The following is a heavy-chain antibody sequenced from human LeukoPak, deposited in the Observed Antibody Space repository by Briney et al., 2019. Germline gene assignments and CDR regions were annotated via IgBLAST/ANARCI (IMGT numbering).Heavy chain of an antibody. Sequence: PGRSLRLSCAASGFTFSSYAMHWVRQAPGKGLEWVSYISSSSSTIYYADSVKGRFTISRDNAKNSLYLQMNSLRAEDTAVYYCARGRITMIVVAPFDYWGQGTLVTVSS. CDR3: ARGRITMIVVAPFDY. D-gene: IGHD3-22*01. J-gene: IGHJ4*02. CDR2: ISSSSSTI. CDR1: GFTFSSYA. V-gene: IGHV3-48*04.